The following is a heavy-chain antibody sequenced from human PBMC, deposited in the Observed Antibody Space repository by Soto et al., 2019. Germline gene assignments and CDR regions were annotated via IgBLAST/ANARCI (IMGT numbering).Heavy chain of an antibody. D-gene: IGHD6-6*01. CDR1: GDSVSSNSAA. Sequence: SQTLSLTCAISGDSVSSNSAAWNWIRQSPSRGLEWLGRTYYRSKWYNDYAVSVKSRITINPDTSKNQFSLQLNSVTPEDTAVCYCARDKGSSSSNYYYYGMDVWGQGTTVTVSS. V-gene: IGHV6-1*01. CDR3: ARDKGSSSSNYYYYGMDV. J-gene: IGHJ6*02. CDR2: TYYRSKWYN.